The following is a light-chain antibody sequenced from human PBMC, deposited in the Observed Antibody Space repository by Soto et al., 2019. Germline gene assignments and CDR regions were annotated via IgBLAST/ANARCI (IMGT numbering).Light chain of an antibody. CDR2: EVT. V-gene: IGLV2-14*01. CDR3: SSYSRTNPLV. CDR1: SSDVGDYPY. J-gene: IGLJ6*01. Sequence: QSALTQPASVSGSPGQSITISCTGTSSDVGDYPYVSWYQQHPGKVPKLRIYEVTNRPPGVSGRFSGSKSENTASLTISGLQAEDEADYYGSSYSRTNPLVFGSGTKLTVL.